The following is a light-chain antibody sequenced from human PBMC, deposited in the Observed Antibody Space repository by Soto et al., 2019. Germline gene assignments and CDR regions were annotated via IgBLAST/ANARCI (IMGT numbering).Light chain of an antibody. Sequence: DIHMTQSPSTLSASVGDRVTITCRASQRISSWLAWYQQKPGKAPKLLMYDASNLESEVPSRFSGSGSGTEFTLTISSLQPEDFAAYYCQQYNSYPYTFGQGTKLEIK. CDR3: QQYNSYPYT. V-gene: IGKV1-5*01. CDR2: DAS. J-gene: IGKJ2*01. CDR1: QRISSW.